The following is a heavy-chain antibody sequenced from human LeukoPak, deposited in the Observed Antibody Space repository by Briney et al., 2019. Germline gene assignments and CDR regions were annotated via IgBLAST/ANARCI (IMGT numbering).Heavy chain of an antibody. D-gene: IGHD5-12*01. V-gene: IGHV4-30-2*01. Sequence: PSQTLSLTCAVSGGSISSGGYSWSWIRQPPGKGLEWIGYIYHSGSTYYNPSLKSRVTISVDTSKNRFSLKLSSVTAADTAVYYCARHGSGYSFDYWGQGTLVTVSS. J-gene: IGHJ4*02. CDR2: IYHSGST. CDR1: GGSISSGGYS. CDR3: ARHGSGYSFDY.